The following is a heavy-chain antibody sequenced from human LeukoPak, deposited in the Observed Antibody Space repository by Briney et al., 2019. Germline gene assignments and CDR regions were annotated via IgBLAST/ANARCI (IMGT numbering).Heavy chain of an antibody. Sequence: GGSLRLSRAASGFTFSSSAMHWVRQAPGKGLEWVAVISYDGSDKYHADSVKGRFTISRDNSKNTLYLQMNSLRAEDTAVYYCARDGYCRNTNCYSWFDVWGQGTLVTVSS. CDR1: GFTFSSSA. D-gene: IGHD2-2*03. J-gene: IGHJ5*02. V-gene: IGHV3-30*01. CDR3: ARDGYCRNTNCYSWFDV. CDR2: ISYDGSDK.